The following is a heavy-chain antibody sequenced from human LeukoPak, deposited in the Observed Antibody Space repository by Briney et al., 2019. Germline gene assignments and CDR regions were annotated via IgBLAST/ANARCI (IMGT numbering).Heavy chain of an antibody. J-gene: IGHJ4*02. CDR3: ARDRTDVDTAMVPNFDY. V-gene: IGHV4-39*07. D-gene: IGHD5-18*01. Sequence: KSSETLSLTCTISGGSISSSSYYWGWIRQPPGKGLEWIGRIYYSGSTYYNPSLKSRVTISVDTSKNQFSLKLSSVTAADTAVYYCARDRTDVDTAMVPNFDYWGQGTLVTVSS. CDR1: GGSISSSSYY. CDR2: IYYSGST.